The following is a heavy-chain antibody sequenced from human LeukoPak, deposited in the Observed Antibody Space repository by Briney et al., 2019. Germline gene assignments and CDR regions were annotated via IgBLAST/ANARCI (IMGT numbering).Heavy chain of an antibody. CDR1: GYTFTGYY. V-gene: IGHV1-2*02. CDR3: ARAPGVLGVSDY. Sequence: GASVEVSCKASGYTFTGYYMHWVRQAPGQGLEWMGWINPNSGGTNYAQKFQGRVTMTRDTSISTAYMELSRLRSDDTAVYYCARAPGVLGVSDYWGQGTLVTVSS. D-gene: IGHD1-26*01. J-gene: IGHJ4*02. CDR2: INPNSGGT.